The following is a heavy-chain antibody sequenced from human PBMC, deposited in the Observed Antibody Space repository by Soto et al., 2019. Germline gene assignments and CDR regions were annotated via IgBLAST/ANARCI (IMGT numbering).Heavy chain of an antibody. CDR3: ARVDGESRMDV. J-gene: IGHJ6*02. CDR1: GFTFSDYY. V-gene: IGHV3-11*06. Sequence: QVQLVESGGGLVKPGGSLRLSCAASGFTFSDYYMSWIRQAPGKGLEWISYIVSGSTYTNYADSVKGRFTISRDNAKESLDLEMNSLRAEDTAVYYCARVDGESRMDVWGQGTTVSVSS. D-gene: IGHD2-21*01. CDR2: IVSGSTYT.